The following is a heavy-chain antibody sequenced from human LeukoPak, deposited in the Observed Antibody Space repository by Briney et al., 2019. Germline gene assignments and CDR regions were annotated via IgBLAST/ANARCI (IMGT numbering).Heavy chain of an antibody. D-gene: IGHD3-3*01. V-gene: IGHV4-59*01. CDR1: GGSISSYY. J-gene: IGHJ3*02. CDR3: ARTNTVFWSGHSLNTYAFDI. Sequence: SETLSLTCTVSGGSISSYYWSWIRQPPGKGLEWIGYIYYSGSTNYNPSLKSRVTISVDTSKNQFSLELSSVTAADTAVYYCARTNTVFWSGHSLNTYAFDIWGQGTMVTASS. CDR2: IYYSGST.